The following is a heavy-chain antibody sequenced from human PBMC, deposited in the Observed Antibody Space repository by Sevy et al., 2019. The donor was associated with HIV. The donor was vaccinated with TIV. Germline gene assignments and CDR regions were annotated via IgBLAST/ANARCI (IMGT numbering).Heavy chain of an antibody. CDR2: IYYNGHI. Sequence: GSLRLSCTVSGGSITSLYWNWIRQPPGKGLEWIANIYYNGHINYNPSLKSRVTLSRHTSKNQFSLRLSSVTAADTAMYYCAGENARGRGYSWGQGTLVTVSS. V-gene: IGHV4-59*08. D-gene: IGHD3-10*01. CDR1: GGSITSLY. J-gene: IGHJ4*02. CDR3: AGENARGRGYS.